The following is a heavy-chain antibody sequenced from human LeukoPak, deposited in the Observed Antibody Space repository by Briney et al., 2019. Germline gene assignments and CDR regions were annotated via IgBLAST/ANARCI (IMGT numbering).Heavy chain of an antibody. CDR3: ARSRRQWLDFDY. D-gene: IGHD6-19*01. J-gene: IGHJ4*02. Sequence: GGSLRLSRAASGFTVSSNYMSWVRQAPGKGLEWASVIYGGGSTYYADSVKGRFTISRDNSKNTLYLQMNSLRAEDTAVYYCARSRRQWLDFDYWGQGTLVTVSS. CDR1: GFTVSSNY. CDR2: IYGGGST. V-gene: IGHV3-53*01.